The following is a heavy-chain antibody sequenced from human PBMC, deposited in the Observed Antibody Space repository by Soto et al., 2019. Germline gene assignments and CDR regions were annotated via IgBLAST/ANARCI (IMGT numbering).Heavy chain of an antibody. D-gene: IGHD6-6*01. CDR3: ARGSSIAGLYYGMDV. Sequence: QVQLQESGPGLVKPSQTLSLTCTVSGGSISSGGYYWTWNRQHPGKGLEWIGYNYYSGITYYNPSLKRRVTISLDTSKNQFSLKLSSVTAAATAVYYCARGSSIAGLYYGMDVWGQGTTVTVSS. CDR1: GGSISSGGYY. V-gene: IGHV4-31*03. J-gene: IGHJ6*02. CDR2: NYYSGIT.